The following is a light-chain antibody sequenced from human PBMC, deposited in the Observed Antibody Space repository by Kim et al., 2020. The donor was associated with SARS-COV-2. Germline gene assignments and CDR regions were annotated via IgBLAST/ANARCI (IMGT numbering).Light chain of an antibody. V-gene: IGKV3-20*01. J-gene: IGKJ1*01. CDR3: RQYVSSLWT. Sequence: PGERAPLSGRAWQRITSNYLTRYQQKPGRATRLLIDGASNRATGISDRFSGSGSGTDFTLTISRLEPEDSAGYYCRQYVSSLWTFGPGTKVDIK. CDR2: GAS. CDR1: QRITSNY.